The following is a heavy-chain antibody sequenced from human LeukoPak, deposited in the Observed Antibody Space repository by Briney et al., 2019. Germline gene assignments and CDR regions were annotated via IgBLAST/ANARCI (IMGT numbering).Heavy chain of an antibody. D-gene: IGHD3-22*01. J-gene: IGHJ4*02. V-gene: IGHV1-2*02. CDR2: INPNSGGT. CDR3: ARNEGVLYYYDSSGYYLDY. Sequence: ASVKVSCKASGYTFTGYYMHWVRQAPGQGLEWMGWINPNSGGTNYAQKFRGRVTMTRDTSISTAYMELSRLRSDDTAVYYCARNEGVLYYYDSSGYYLDYWGQGTLVTVSS. CDR1: GYTFTGYY.